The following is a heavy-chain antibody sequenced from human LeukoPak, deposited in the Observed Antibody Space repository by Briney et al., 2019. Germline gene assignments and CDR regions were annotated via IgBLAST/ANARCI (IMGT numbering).Heavy chain of an antibody. CDR1: GFTFSSYS. CDR3: ARGYYGDPSQVYYFDY. D-gene: IGHD4-17*01. V-gene: IGHV3-21*01. Sequence: NPGGSLRLSCAASGFTFSSYSMNWVRQAPGKGLEWVSSISSSGSYIYYADSVKGRFTISRDNAKNSLYLQMNSLRAEDTAVYYCARGYYGDPSQVYYFDYWGQGTLVTVSS. CDR2: ISSSGSYI. J-gene: IGHJ4*02.